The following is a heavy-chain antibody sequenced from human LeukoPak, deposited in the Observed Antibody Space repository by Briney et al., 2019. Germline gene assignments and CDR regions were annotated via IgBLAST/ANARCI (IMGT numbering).Heavy chain of an antibody. CDR1: GFTFSDYY. Sequence: GGSLRLSCAAAGFTFSDYYMSRIRQAPGKGLEWVSYISSSGSTIYYADSVKGRFTISRDNAKNSLYLQMNSLRAEDTAVYYCARAGLGVQWLAPYYYGMDVWGQGTTVTVSS. CDR2: ISSSGSTI. J-gene: IGHJ6*02. D-gene: IGHD6-19*01. CDR3: ARAGLGVQWLAPYYYGMDV. V-gene: IGHV3-11*01.